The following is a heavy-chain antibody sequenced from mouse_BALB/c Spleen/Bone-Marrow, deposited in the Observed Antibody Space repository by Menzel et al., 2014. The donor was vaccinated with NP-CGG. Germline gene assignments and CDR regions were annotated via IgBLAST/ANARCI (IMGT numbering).Heavy chain of an antibody. CDR1: GFTFIDYY. D-gene: IGHD2-3*01. J-gene: IGHJ3*01. CDR3: ARDKGGSGMVFAY. V-gene: IGHV5-4*02. Sequence: DVKLVESGGGLVKPGGSLKLSCAASGFTFIDYYMYWVRQTPEKRLEWVATISDGGSYTYYPDSVKGRFTISRDNAKNNLYLQMSSLKSEDTAIYYCARDKGGSGMVFAYWGQGTLVTVSA. CDR2: ISDGGSYT.